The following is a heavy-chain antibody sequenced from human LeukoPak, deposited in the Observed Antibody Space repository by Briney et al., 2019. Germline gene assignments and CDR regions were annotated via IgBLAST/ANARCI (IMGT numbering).Heavy chain of an antibody. CDR2: SRNKANGYST. D-gene: IGHD1-26*01. CDR3: ARRSGSYFHFDY. CDR1: GFTLSDYY. V-gene: IGHV3-72*01. Sequence: GGSLRLSCTASGFTLSDYYMDWVRQAPGKGLEGVGRSRNKANGYSTEYAASVEGRFTISRDDSKSSLYLQMNSLKTEDTAVYYCARRSGSYFHFDYWGQGTLVTISS. J-gene: IGHJ4*02.